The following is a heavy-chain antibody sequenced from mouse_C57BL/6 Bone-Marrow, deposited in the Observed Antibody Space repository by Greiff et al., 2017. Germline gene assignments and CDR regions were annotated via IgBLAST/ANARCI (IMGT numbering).Heavy chain of an antibody. J-gene: IGHJ3*01. CDR3: ARSGIYYGNGGLAD. CDR2: IYPGDGDT. D-gene: IGHD2-1*01. Sequence: QVQLQQSGAELVKPGASVKISCKASGYAFSSYWMNWVKQRPGQGLEWIGQIYPGDGDTNYNGKFKGKATLTADKSSSTAYMKLSSLTSEDSAVYFGARSGIYYGNGGLADWGQGTLVTVSA. V-gene: IGHV1-80*01. CDR1: GYAFSSYW.